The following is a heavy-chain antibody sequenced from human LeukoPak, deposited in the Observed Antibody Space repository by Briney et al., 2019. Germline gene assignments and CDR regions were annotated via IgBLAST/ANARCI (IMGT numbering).Heavy chain of an antibody. Sequence: NASETLSLTCAVSGGSISSISSNNWAWIRQPPGKGLELIAAIHYTGSTYYNPSFMSRVTISVDTSKNQFSLKLNSLTATDTAVYYCARLPTGYPNWFDTWGQGILVTVSS. D-gene: IGHD5-18*01. CDR2: IHYTGST. J-gene: IGHJ5*02. CDR3: ARLPTGYPNWFDT. V-gene: IGHV4-39*01. CDR1: GGSISSISSNN.